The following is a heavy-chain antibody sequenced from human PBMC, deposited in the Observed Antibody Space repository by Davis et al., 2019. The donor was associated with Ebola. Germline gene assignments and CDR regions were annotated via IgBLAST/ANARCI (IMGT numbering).Heavy chain of an antibody. V-gene: IGHV4-39*01. J-gene: IGHJ4*02. CDR2: IYYSGST. Sequence: SETLSLTCTVSGGSISSSSYYWGWIRQPPGKGLEWIGSIYYSGSTYYNPSLKSRVTISVDTSKNQFSLNLSSVTAADTAIYYCVRGRTWGIPDYWGQGTLVTVSS. CDR3: VRGRTWGIPDY. D-gene: IGHD7-27*01. CDR1: GGSISSSSYY.